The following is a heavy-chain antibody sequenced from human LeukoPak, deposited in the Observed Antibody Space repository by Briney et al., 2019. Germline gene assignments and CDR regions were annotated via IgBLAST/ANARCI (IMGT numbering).Heavy chain of an antibody. CDR3: ARSPSVPAAPYYFDY. CDR2: IIPIFGTA. CDR1: GGTFSGYA. V-gene: IGHV1-69*13. Sequence: SVKVSCKASGGTFSGYAISWVRQAPGQGLEWMGGIIPIFGTANYAQKFQGRVTITADESTSTAYMELSSLRSEDTAVYYCARSPSVPAAPYYFDYWGQGTLVTVSS. J-gene: IGHJ4*02. D-gene: IGHD2-2*01.